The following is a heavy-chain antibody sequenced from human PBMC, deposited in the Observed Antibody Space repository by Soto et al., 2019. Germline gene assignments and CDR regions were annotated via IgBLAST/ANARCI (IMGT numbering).Heavy chain of an antibody. CDR3: VRGGGGGLFDP. V-gene: IGHV3-11*06. J-gene: IGHJ5*02. Sequence: GGSLRLSCASSGFTFSDYYMSWIRQAPGKGLEWLSYISPGSRYPAYADSVKGRFTISRDNARRSLSLQMNSLTVDDTAIYYCVRGGGGGLFDPWGQGSMVTVSS. D-gene: IGHD2-15*01. CDR2: ISPGSRYP. CDR1: GFTFSDYY.